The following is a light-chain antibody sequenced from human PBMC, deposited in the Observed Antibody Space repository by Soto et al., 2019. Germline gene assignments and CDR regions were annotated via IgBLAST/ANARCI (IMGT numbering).Light chain of an antibody. CDR3: QSYDSSLSRGV. CDR1: SSNIGASYE. CDR2: GNS. J-gene: IGLJ3*02. V-gene: IGLV1-40*01. Sequence: QSVLTQPPSVSGAPGQRVTISCTGSSSNIGASYEVHWYQQLPGTAPKLLIYGNSNRPSGVPDRFSGSKSGTSASLAITGLQAEDEADYYCQSYDSSLSRGVFGGGTKLTVL.